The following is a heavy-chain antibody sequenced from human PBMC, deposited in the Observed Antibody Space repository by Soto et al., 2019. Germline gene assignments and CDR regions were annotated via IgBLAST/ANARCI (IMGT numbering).Heavy chain of an antibody. V-gene: IGHV2-26*01. J-gene: IGHJ4*02. CDR3: ARIYGSYFDY. CDR2: IFSNDEE. D-gene: IGHD4-17*01. CDR1: GFSLSNARMG. Sequence: QVTLKESGPVLVKPTETLTLTCTVSGFSLSNARMGVSWIRQPPGKALEWLAHIFSNDEESYSTSLKSRLTISKDSSKSQVVLTMTNMDPVDTATYYCARIYGSYFDYWGQGTLVTVSS.